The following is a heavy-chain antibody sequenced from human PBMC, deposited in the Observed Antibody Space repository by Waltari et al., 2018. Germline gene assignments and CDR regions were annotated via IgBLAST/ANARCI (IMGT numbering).Heavy chain of an antibody. J-gene: IGHJ4*02. V-gene: IGHV3-30-3*01. CDR3: ARDYDSSGHFDY. Sequence: QVQLVESGGGVVQPGRSLRLSCAASGFTFSSYAMHWVRQAPGKGLEWVAVISYDGSNKYYADSVKGRFTISRDNSKNTLYLQMNSLRAEDTAVYYCARDYDSSGHFDYWGQGTLVTVSS. CDR2: ISYDGSNK. CDR1: GFTFSSYA. D-gene: IGHD3-22*01.